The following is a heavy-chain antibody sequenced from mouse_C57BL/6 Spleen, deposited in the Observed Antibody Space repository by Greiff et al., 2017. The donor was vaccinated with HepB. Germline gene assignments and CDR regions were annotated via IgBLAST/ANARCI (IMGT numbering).Heavy chain of an antibody. D-gene: IGHD2-4*01. CDR3: ARHEEGIYYELAWFAY. CDR2: FYPGSGSI. CDR1: GYTFTEYT. J-gene: IGHJ3*01. V-gene: IGHV1-62-2*01. Sequence: LVESGAELVKPGASVKLSCKASGYTFTEYTIHWVKQRSGQGLEWIGWFYPGSGSIKYNEKFKDKATLTADKSSSTVYMERSRLTSEDSAVYFCARHEEGIYYELAWFAYWGQGTLVTVSA.